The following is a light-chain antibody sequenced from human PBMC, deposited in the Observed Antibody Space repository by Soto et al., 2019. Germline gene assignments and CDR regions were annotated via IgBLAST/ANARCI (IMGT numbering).Light chain of an antibody. Sequence: DIQMTQSPSTLSASVGDRVTISCRASQPISNWLAWYQQKPGKALKLLIYDSSSLETGVPPRFIGNASGTQYTLTISSLQPDDSATYSCQQYNSDPYTFGQGTRLQIK. J-gene: IGKJ2*01. V-gene: IGKV1-5*01. CDR3: QQYNSDPYT. CDR2: DSS. CDR1: QPISNW.